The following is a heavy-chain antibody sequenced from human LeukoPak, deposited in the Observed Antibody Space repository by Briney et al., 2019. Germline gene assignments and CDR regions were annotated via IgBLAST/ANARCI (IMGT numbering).Heavy chain of an antibody. CDR1: GGSISRSSHY. CDR2: IYYSGST. D-gene: IGHD6-19*01. Sequence: SETLSLTCTVSGGSISRSSHYWGWIRQPPGKGLEWIGSIYYSGSTYYNPSLRSRVTMSVDTSKNQFSLRLSSVTAADTAVYYCARQGYISGQGFRNNWFDPWGQGSLVTVSS. V-gene: IGHV4-39*01. J-gene: IGHJ5*02. CDR3: ARQGYISGQGFRNNWFDP.